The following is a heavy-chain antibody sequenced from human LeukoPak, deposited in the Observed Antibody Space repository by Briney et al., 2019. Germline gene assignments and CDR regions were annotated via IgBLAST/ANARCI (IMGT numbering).Heavy chain of an antibody. J-gene: IGHJ4*02. Sequence: GGSLILSCAASGFPFSSYAMSWVRQAPGKGLEWVSTISDNGGSTYYADSVKGRFTNSRDNSKNTLKLQMNSLRVDDMAAYYCPPSAYDYWGQGTLVIVSS. CDR2: ISDNGGST. CDR3: PPSAYDY. V-gene: IGHV3-23*01. CDR1: GFPFSSYA.